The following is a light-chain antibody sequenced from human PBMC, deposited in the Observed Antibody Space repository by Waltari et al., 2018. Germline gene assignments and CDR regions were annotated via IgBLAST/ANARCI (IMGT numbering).Light chain of an antibody. CDR3: QQRDNWPWT. Sequence: DIVLTQSPATVSLSPGERATLSCRTSQSVSSFVAWYHQKPGQPLRLLIADASNRASGISDRITASGSGLDFTLTISSLEPEDVGVYYCQQRDNWPWTFGQGTKVEIK. CDR2: DAS. J-gene: IGKJ1*01. CDR1: QSVSSF. V-gene: IGKV3-11*01.